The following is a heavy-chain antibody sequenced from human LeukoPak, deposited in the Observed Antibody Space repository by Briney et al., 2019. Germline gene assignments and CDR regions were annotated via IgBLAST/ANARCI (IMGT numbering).Heavy chain of an antibody. CDR2: INPNSGGT. Sequence: ALVKVSCKASGYTFTGYYMHWVRQAPGQGLEWMGWINPNSGGTNYAQKFQGWVTMTRDTSISTAYMELSRLRSDDTAVYYCARDPSSGWYAPSVRKGFDPWGQGTLVTVSS. J-gene: IGHJ5*02. D-gene: IGHD6-19*01. CDR1: GYTFTGYY. CDR3: ARDPSSGWYAPSVRKGFDP. V-gene: IGHV1-2*04.